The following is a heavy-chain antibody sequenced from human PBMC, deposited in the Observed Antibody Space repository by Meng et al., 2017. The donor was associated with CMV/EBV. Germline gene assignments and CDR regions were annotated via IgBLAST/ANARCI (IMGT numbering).Heavy chain of an antibody. CDR3: ARVSDFWTEGGLDY. CDR2: IKQDGSEK. J-gene: IGHJ4*02. D-gene: IGHD3-3*01. Sequence: GESLKISCAASGFTFSSYWMSWVRPAPGKGLEWVANIKQDGSEKYYVDSVKGRFTISRDNAKNSLYLQMNSLRAEDTAVYYCARVSDFWTEGGLDYWGQGTLVTVSS. V-gene: IGHV3-7*01. CDR1: GFTFSSYW.